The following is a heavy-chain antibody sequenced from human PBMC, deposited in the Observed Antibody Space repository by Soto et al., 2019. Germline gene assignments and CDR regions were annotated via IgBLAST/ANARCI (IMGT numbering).Heavy chain of an antibody. V-gene: IGHV4-4*02. Sequence: SETLSLTCAVSGGSISSTNWWSWVRQPPGKGLEWIGEIYHSGSTNYNPSLKSRVTISVDKSKNQFSLKLSSVTAADAAVYYCARNGGYYGSGSYYTWWFDPWGQGTLVTVSS. CDR3: ARNGGYYGSGSYYTWWFDP. J-gene: IGHJ5*02. CDR2: IYHSGST. CDR1: GGSISSTNW. D-gene: IGHD3-10*01.